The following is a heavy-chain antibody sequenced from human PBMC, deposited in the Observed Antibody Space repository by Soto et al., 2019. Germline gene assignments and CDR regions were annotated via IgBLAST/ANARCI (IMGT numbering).Heavy chain of an antibody. Sequence: SVKVSCKASGGTFSSYAISWVRQAPGQGLEWMGGIIPIFGTANYAQKFQGRVTITADESTSTAYMELSSLRSEDTAVYYCASDERAIVVVPYGMDVWGQGTTVTVSS. CDR3: ASDERAIVVVPYGMDV. CDR2: IIPIFGTA. J-gene: IGHJ6*02. V-gene: IGHV1-69*13. D-gene: IGHD3-22*01. CDR1: GGTFSSYA.